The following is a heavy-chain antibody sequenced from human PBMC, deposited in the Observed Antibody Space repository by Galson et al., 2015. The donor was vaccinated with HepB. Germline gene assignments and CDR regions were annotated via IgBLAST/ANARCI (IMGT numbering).Heavy chain of an antibody. D-gene: IGHD1-26*01. CDR1: GFTFSSYW. CDR2: INSDGSST. Sequence: SLRLSCAASGFTFSSYWMHWVRQAPGKGLVWVSRINSDGSSTSYADSVKGRFTISRDNAKNTLYLQMNSLRAEDTAVYYCARAAGGSYGFFDYWGQGTLVTVSS. J-gene: IGHJ4*02. V-gene: IGHV3-74*01. CDR3: ARAAGGSYGFFDY.